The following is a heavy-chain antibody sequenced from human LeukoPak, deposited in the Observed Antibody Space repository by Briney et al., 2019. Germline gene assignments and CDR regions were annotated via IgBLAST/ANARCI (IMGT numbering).Heavy chain of an antibody. CDR2: ISAYNGNA. D-gene: IGHD3/OR15-3a*01. Sequence: PTASVKVSCRASGYTFTSYGISWVRQAPGQGLEWMGWISAYNGNANYAQKLQGRVTMTTDTSTSTAYLELRSLRSDDTAVYYCARDIWPGALFDYWGQGTLVTVSS. V-gene: IGHV1-18*01. CDR1: GYTFTSYG. J-gene: IGHJ4*02. CDR3: ARDIWPGALFDY.